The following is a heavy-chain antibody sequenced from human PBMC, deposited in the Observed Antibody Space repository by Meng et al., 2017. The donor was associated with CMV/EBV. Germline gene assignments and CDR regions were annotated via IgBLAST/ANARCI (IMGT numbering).Heavy chain of an antibody. V-gene: IGHV3-30*02. CDR1: GFTFSSYG. CDR2: IRYDGSNK. CDR3: AIGEYDLLTCSRP. J-gene: IGHJ5*02. Sequence: GESLKISCAASGFTFSSYGMHWVRQAPGKGLEWVAFIRYDGSNKYYADSVKGRFTISRDNSKNTLYLQMNSLRAEDTAVYYCAIGEYDLLTCSRPWGQGTLVTVSS. D-gene: IGHD3-9*01.